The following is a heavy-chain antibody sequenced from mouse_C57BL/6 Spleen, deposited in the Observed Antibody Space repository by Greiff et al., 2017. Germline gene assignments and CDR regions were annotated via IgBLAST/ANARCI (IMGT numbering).Heavy chain of an antibody. D-gene: IGHD1-1*01. CDR3: ARESYGSSPTWFAY. CDR2: ISSGGSYT. J-gene: IGHJ3*01. CDR1: GFTFSSYG. V-gene: IGHV5-6*02. Sequence: EVKLVESGGDLVKPGGSLKLSCAASGFTFSSYGMSWVRQTPDKRLEWVATISSGGSYTYYPDSVKGRFTISRDNAKNTLYLQMSSLKSEDTAMYYCARESYGSSPTWFAYWGQGTLVTVSA.